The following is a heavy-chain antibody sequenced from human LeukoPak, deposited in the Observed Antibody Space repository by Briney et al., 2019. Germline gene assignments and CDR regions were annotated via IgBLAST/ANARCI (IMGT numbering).Heavy chain of an antibody. J-gene: IGHJ6*03. Sequence: PGGSLRLSCAASGFTFSTYAMHWVRQAPGKGLEWVAVISYDGSSKYYAGSVKGRFTISRDNAKNSLYLQMNSLRAEDTAVYYCARDQGFSYYFYYMDVWGKGTTVTVSS. CDR1: GFTFSTYA. CDR3: ARDQGFSYYFYYMDV. CDR2: ISYDGSSK. D-gene: IGHD3-3*01. V-gene: IGHV3-30*04.